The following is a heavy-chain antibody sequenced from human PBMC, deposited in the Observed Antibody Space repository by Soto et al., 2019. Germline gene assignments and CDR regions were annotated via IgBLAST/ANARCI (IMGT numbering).Heavy chain of an antibody. CDR1: GYTFTSYG. D-gene: IGHD4-17*01. Sequence: QVQLVQSGAEVKKPGASVKVSCKASGYTFTSYGISWVRQAPGQGLEWMGWISAYNGNTNYAQKLQGRVTMTTDTSTSTAYMELRSLRSDDTAVYYCARGFVPHAYGYYAGVWYFDYWGQGTLVTVSS. V-gene: IGHV1-18*01. J-gene: IGHJ4*02. CDR2: ISAYNGNT. CDR3: ARGFVPHAYGYYAGVWYFDY.